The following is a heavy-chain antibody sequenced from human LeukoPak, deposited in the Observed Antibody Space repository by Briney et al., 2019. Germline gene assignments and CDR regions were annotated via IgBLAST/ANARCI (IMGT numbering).Heavy chain of an antibody. D-gene: IGHD2-15*01. J-gene: IGHJ6*03. CDR3: AKFPGGYVADYYYYMDV. V-gene: IGHV3-23*01. Sequence: GGSLRLSCAASGFTFSSYAMSWVRQAPGKGLEWVSAISGSGGSTYYADSVKGRFTISRDNSKNTLYLQMNSLRAEDTAVYYCAKFPGGYVADYYYYMDVWGKGTTVTVSS. CDR1: GFTFSSYA. CDR2: ISGSGGST.